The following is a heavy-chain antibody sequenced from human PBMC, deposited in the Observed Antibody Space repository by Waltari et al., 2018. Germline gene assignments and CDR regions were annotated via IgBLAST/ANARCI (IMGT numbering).Heavy chain of an antibody. Sequence: QVQLVQSGAEVKKPGASVKVSCKASGYTFTSYDINWVRQATGQGLEWMGWMNPNSGNTGYAQKFQGRVTITRNTSISTAYMELSSLRSEDTAVYYCARAYYYGSGSYYYFDYWGQGTLVTVSS. CDR2: MNPNSGNT. D-gene: IGHD3-10*01. J-gene: IGHJ4*02. V-gene: IGHV1-8*03. CDR1: GYTFTSYD. CDR3: ARAYYYGSGSYYYFDY.